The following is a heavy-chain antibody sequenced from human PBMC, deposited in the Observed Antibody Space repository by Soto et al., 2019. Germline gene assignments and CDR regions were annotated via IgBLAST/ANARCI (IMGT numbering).Heavy chain of an antibody. V-gene: IGHV3-48*01. D-gene: IGHD3-10*02. Sequence: EVQLVESGGGLVQPGASLRLSCAASGFTFSSYSMNWVRQAPGKGLEWISYIRTSSSTIYYADSVKGRFTISRDNAKNARYLEMNSLRAEDTAVYDCARALLCPSYYGMDVWGQGTTVTVSS. CDR3: ARALLCPSYYGMDV. CDR2: IRTSSSTI. CDR1: GFTFSSYS. J-gene: IGHJ6*02.